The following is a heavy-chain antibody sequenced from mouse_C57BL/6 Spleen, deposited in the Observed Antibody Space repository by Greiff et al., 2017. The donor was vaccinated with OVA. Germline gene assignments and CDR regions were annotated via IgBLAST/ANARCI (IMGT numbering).Heavy chain of an antibody. D-gene: IGHD4-1*01. V-gene: IGHV2-2*01. CDR1: GFSLTSYG. Sequence: VQLQESGPGLVQPSQSLSITCTVSGFSLTSYGVHWVRQSPGKGLEWLGVIWSGGSTDYNADFISRLSISKDNSKSQVFFKMNSLQADDTAIYYCASHNWDDAMDYWGQGTSVTVSS. CDR3: ASHNWDDAMDY. J-gene: IGHJ4*01. CDR2: IWSGGST.